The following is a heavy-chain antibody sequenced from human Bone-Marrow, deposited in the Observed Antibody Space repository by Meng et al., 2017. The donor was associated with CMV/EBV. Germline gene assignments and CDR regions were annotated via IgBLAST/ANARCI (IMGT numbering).Heavy chain of an antibody. D-gene: IGHD6-19*01. V-gene: IGHV1-24*01. Sequence: ASVKVSCKVSGYTFTALSRHWVRQAPGKGLEWMGGFDPEDGEIMYAQKFQGRVTMTEDTSTATDYMELSSLTSEDTAVYFCATAGIAVSGTAPDAFDVWGQGTMVTVSS. CDR3: ATAGIAVSGTAPDAFDV. CDR2: FDPEDGEI. J-gene: IGHJ3*01. CDR1: GYTFTALS.